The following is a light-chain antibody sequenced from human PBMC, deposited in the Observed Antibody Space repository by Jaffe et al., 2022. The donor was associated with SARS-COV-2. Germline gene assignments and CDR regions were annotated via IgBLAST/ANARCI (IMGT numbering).Light chain of an antibody. Sequence: EIVLTQSPGTLSLSPGERGTLSCRASQSVRSNYLAWYQQKPGQAPRLLIYGASSRATGIPDRFSGSGSGTDFTLTISRLEPEDSAVYYCQRYGYSPEMFSFGQGTRLEIK. CDR3: QRYGYSPEMFS. V-gene: IGKV3-20*01. CDR1: QSVRSNY. CDR2: GAS. J-gene: IGKJ2*01.